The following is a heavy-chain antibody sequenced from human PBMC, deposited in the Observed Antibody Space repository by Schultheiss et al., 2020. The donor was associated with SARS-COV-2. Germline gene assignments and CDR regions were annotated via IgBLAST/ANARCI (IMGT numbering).Heavy chain of an antibody. V-gene: IGHV2-5*01. CDR1: GFSLSTSGVG. D-gene: IGHD5-18*01. CDR3: ARTYSYGQSFDY. CDR2: IYWNDDM. Sequence: SGPTLVKPTQTLTLTCTFSGFSLSTSGVGVGWIRQPPGKALEWLALIYWNDDMRYSPSLKSRLTITKDTSKNQVVLTMTNMDPVDTATYYCARTYSYGQSFDYWGQGTLVTVSS. J-gene: IGHJ4*02.